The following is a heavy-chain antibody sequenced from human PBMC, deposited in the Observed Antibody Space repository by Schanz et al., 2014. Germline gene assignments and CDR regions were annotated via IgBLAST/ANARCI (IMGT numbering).Heavy chain of an antibody. CDR1: GYTFTSYG. V-gene: IGHV1-18*01. D-gene: IGHD6-6*01. CDR2: ISPYNGNT. CDR3: ARDQSPYTNSSDVRYFDY. Sequence: QVQLVQSGAEVKKPGASVKVSCKASGYTFTSYGISWVRQAPGQGLEWMGWISPYNGNTNYAQKLQGRVTMTADTSTSTACMDLRSLRSDDPAVYYCARDQSPYTNSSDVRYFDYWGQGSLVTVSS. J-gene: IGHJ4*02.